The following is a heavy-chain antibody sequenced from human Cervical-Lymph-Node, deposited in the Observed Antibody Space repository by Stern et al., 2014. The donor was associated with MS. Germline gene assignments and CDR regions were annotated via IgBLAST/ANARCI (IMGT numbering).Heavy chain of an antibody. Sequence: QITLKESGPVLVKPTETLTLTCTVSGFSLSNARMGVSWIRQPPGKALEWLAHIFSNDEKSYSTALKSRLTISKDTSKSQVVLTMTNMDPVDKATYYCARTRYSYGYPVDYWGQGTLVTVSS. CDR1: GFSLSNARMG. J-gene: IGHJ4*02. V-gene: IGHV2-26*01. D-gene: IGHD5-18*01. CDR2: IFSNDEK. CDR3: ARTRYSYGYPVDY.